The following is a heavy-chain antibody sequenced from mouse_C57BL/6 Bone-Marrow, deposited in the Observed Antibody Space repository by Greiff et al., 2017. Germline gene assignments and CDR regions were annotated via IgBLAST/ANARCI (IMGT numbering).Heavy chain of an antibody. D-gene: IGHD1-1*01. CDR3: ARYRTYYGSSHYAMDY. CDR1: GFTFTDYY. V-gene: IGHV7-3*01. Sequence: EVHLVESGGGLVQPGGSLSLSCAASGFTFTDYYMSWVRQPPGKALEWLGFIRNKANGYTTEYSASVKGRFTISRDNSQSILYLQMNALSAEDSATYYCARYRTYYGSSHYAMDYWGQGTSVTVSS. CDR2: IRNKANGYTT. J-gene: IGHJ4*01.